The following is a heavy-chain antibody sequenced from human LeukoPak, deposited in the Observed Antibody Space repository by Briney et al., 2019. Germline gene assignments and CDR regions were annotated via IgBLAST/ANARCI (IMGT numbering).Heavy chain of an antibody. CDR2: INTDGRTT. V-gene: IGHV3-74*01. CDR3: AKSLGSQDY. D-gene: IGHD6-19*01. CDR1: GFTFSSSW. J-gene: IGHJ4*02. Sequence: GGSLRLSCAASGFTFSSSWMHWVRQAPGKGLVWVSRINTDGRTTTYADSVRGRFTIFRDNAKSTVYLQMNSLRPEDTALYYCAKSLGSQDYWGQGTLVTVSS.